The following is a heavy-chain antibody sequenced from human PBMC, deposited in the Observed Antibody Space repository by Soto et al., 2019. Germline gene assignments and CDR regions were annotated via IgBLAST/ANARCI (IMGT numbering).Heavy chain of an antibody. CDR2: INHSGST. CDR3: ARGYYLGYCSSTSCYSYFNY. D-gene: IGHD2-2*01. Sequence: SETLSLTCAVYGGSFSSYYWSWIRQSPGKGLEWIGEINHSGSTNYNPSLKSPVTISVDTSKNQFSLNLTSVTAAGTAVYYCARGYYLGYCSSTSCYSYFNYWGQGTLVTVSS. V-gene: IGHV4-34*01. CDR1: GGSFSSYY. J-gene: IGHJ4*02.